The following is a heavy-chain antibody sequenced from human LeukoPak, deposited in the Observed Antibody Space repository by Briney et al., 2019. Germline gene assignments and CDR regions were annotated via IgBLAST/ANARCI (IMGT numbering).Heavy chain of an antibody. CDR1: GGSISSSSYY. CDR2: IYYSGST. Sequence: SETLSLTCTVSGGSISSSSYYWGWLRQPPGKGLEWVGSIYYSGSTYYNPSLKSRVPISVDTSKNQFSLKLSSVTAADTAVYYCARQNFESAMVRVYYFDYWGQGTLVTVSS. V-gene: IGHV4-39*01. CDR3: ARQNFESAMVRVYYFDY. D-gene: IGHD5-18*01. J-gene: IGHJ4*02.